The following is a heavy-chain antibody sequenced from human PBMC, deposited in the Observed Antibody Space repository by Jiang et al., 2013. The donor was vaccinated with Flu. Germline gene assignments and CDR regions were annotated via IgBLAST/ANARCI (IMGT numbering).Heavy chain of an antibody. D-gene: IGHD3-22*01. CDR1: GFTFSSYW. V-gene: IGHV3-74*01. CDR3: TRAFGSSYYYAFDY. CDR2: ITRDGTTT. J-gene: IGHJ4*02. Sequence: PGGSLRPSCAASGFTFSSYWMHWVRQVPGKGLVWVSRITRDGTTTTYADSVKGRFTISRDNAKNTLYLQMDSLRVDDTAVYYCTRAFGSSYYYAFDYWGQGTLVTVPS.